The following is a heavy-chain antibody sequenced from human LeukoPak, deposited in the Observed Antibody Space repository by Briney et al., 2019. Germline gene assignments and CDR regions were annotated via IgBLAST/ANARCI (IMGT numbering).Heavy chain of an antibody. CDR1: GGSFSIYA. CDR3: ASNGITMIVVATLGAFDI. CDR2: IIPIFGTA. V-gene: IGHV1-69*01. D-gene: IGHD3-22*01. Sequence: SVRVSFTASGGSFSIYAISWVRQAPGQGLECMGGIIPIFGTANYAQKFQGRVTITADESTSTAYMELSSLRSEDTAVYYCASNGITMIVVATLGAFDIWGQGTMVTVSS. J-gene: IGHJ3*02.